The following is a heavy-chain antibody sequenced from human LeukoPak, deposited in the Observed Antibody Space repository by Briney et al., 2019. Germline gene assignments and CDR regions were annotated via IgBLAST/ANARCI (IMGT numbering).Heavy chain of an antibody. Sequence: TGGSLRLSCAASGFTFSSYSMNWVRQAPGKGLEGVANIKPDGSEKCYVDSVKGRFTISRDNAKNSLYVQMMSLRAEDTAVYYCARDRYCSSGGCPLDYWGQGALVTVSS. CDR1: GFTFSSYS. CDR3: ARDRYCSSGGCPLDY. D-gene: IGHD2-15*01. V-gene: IGHV3-7*01. CDR2: IKPDGSEK. J-gene: IGHJ4*02.